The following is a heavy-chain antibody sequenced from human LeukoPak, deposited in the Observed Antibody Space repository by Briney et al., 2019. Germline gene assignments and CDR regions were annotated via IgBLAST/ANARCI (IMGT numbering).Heavy chain of an antibody. CDR3: ARRGPHGDCDY. CDR1: GGSIGSSSYY. J-gene: IGHJ4*02. CDR2: IYYSGST. V-gene: IGHV4-39*01. Sequence: SSETLSLTCTVSGGSIGSSSYYWGWIRQPPGKGLEWIGSIYYSGSTYYNPSLKSRVTISVDTSKNQFSLKLSSVTAADTAVYYCARRGPHGDCDYWGQGTLVTVSS. D-gene: IGHD4-17*01.